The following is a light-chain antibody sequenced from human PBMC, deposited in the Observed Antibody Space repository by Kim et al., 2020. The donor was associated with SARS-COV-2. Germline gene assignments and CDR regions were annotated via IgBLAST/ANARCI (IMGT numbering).Light chain of an antibody. CDR2: YKSDSDK. CDR1: SGINVGSYR. Sequence: QPVLTQPSSLSASPGASASLTCTLRSGINVGSYRIHWYQQKPGSPPQYLLRYKSDSDKQQGSGVPSRFSGSKDASANAGILLISGLQSEDEADYYCMIWHNSAWVFGGGTQLTVL. CDR3: MIWHNSAWV. V-gene: IGLV5-45*03. J-gene: IGLJ3*02.